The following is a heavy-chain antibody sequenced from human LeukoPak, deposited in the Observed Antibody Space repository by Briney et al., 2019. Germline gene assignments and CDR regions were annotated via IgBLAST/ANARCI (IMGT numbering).Heavy chain of an antibody. CDR2: INHSGST. CDR1: GGSFSGYY. CDR3: ARKLQWLINWFDP. Sequence: SETLSLTCAVYGGSFSGYYWSWIRQPPGKGLEWIGEINHSGSTNYNPSLKSRVTISVDTSKNQFSLKLSSVTAADTAVYYCARKLQWLINWFDPWGQGTLVTVSS. V-gene: IGHV4-34*01. D-gene: IGHD4-23*01. J-gene: IGHJ5*02.